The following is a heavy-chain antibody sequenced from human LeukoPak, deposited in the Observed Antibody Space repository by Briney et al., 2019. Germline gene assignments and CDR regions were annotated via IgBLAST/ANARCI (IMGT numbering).Heavy chain of an antibody. CDR2: ISSSSSYI. CDR1: GFTFSSYS. Sequence: GGSLRLSCAASGFTFSSYSMNWVRQAPGKGLEWVSSISSSSSYIYYADSVKGRFTISRDNAKNTLYLQMNSLRAEDTAVYYCAKVTPPAYYYDSSGGYWGQGTLVTVSS. D-gene: IGHD3-22*01. CDR3: AKVTPPAYYYDSSGGY. V-gene: IGHV3-21*04. J-gene: IGHJ4*02.